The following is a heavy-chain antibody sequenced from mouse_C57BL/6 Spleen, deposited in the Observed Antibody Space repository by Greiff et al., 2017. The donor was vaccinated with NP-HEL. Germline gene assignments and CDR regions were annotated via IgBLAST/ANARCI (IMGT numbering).Heavy chain of an antibody. V-gene: IGHV1-54*01. CDR2: INPGSGGT. J-gene: IGHJ3*01. D-gene: IGHD2-5*01. CDR3: ARERYSNSFAY. Sequence: QVQLKQSGAELVRPGTSVKVSCKASGYAFTNYLIEWVKQRPGQGLEWIGVINPGSGGTNYNEKFKGKATLTADKSSSTAYMQLSSLTSEDSAVYFCARERYSNSFAYWGQGTLVTVSA. CDR1: GYAFTNYL.